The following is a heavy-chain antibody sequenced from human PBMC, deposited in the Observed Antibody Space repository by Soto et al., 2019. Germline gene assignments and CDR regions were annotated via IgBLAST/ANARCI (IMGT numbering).Heavy chain of an antibody. D-gene: IGHD3-10*01. CDR1: GYTFTRYP. Sequence: QVQLVQSGPEVMKPGASVKLSCEASGYTFTRYPIHWVRQAPGQGLEWMGWRNPANGDTGYSQNFQGRVTITRDTSESTDYMEMNSLRSEDTAVYYCARKDYYGSGIYYFDSWGQGTQVTVSS. CDR3: ARKDYYGSGIYYFDS. J-gene: IGHJ4*02. CDR2: RNPANGDT. V-gene: IGHV1-3*01.